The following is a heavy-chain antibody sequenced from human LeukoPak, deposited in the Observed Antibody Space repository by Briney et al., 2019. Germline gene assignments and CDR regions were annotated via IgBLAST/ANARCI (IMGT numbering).Heavy chain of an antibody. CDR1: GGSFSGYY. CDR3: ARRAQYDTAMVRVVPYYFDY. D-gene: IGHD5-18*01. Sequence: SETLSLTCAVYGGSFSGYYWSWIRQPPGKGLEWIGEINHSGSTNYNPSLKSRVTISVDTSKNQFSLKLSSVTAADTAVYYCARRAQYDTAMVRVVPYYFDYWGQGTLVTVSS. V-gene: IGHV4-34*01. J-gene: IGHJ4*02. CDR2: INHSGST.